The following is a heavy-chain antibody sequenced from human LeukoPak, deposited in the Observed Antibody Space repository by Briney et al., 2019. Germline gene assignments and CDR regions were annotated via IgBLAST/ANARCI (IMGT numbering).Heavy chain of an antibody. D-gene: IGHD2-2*01. CDR3: ARVPPSAHQLFCSDY. CDR2: ISANNGEI. Sequence: ASVKGSCKASGYTFTNYGISWVRQAPGQGLEWMSWISANNGEIRYAQNFQGRVTMTTDTSTTTAYMELRSLRSDDTAVYYCARVPPSAHQLFCSDYWGQGTQVTVSS. V-gene: IGHV1-18*04. CDR1: GYTFTNYG. J-gene: IGHJ4*02.